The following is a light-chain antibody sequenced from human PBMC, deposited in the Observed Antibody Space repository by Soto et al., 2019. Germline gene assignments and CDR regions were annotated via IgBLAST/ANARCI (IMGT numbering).Light chain of an antibody. V-gene: IGLV2-14*01. J-gene: IGLJ1*01. CDR1: GSDVGGYNY. CDR3: SSYTSSSTLS. CDR2: DVS. Sequence: QSALTQPASVSGSPGQSITISCTGTGSDVGGYNYVSWYQQHPGKAPKLMVYDVSNRPSGVSNRFSGSKSGNTASLTISGLQAEDEADYYCSSYTSSSTLSFGTGTKVTVL.